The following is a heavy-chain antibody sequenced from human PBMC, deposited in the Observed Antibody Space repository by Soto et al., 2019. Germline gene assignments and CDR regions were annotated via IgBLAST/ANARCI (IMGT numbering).Heavy chain of an antibody. CDR1: GYTFTGYY. J-gene: IGHJ4*01. CDR2: INPNSGGT. Sequence: ASVKVSCKASGYTFTGYYMHWVRQAPGQGLEWMGWINPNSGGTNYAQKFQGWVTMTRDTSISTALLELSRLRFEDTAVFYCSKPSAGISKIGGVNLIIPRGYWGQGNLVTVSS. CDR3: SKPSAGISKIGGVNLIIPRGY. D-gene: IGHD3-22*01. V-gene: IGHV1-2*04.